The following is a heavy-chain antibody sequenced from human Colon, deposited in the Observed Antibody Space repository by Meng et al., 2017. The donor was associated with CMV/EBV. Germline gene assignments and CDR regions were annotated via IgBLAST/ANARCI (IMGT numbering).Heavy chain of an antibody. Sequence: AGGAFSNFAIDWVRQAPGQGLEWMGGIIPLVDMANYAQNFQRRVTITADKPTSTAYMELSSLRSEDTAVYYCARRGDYYGSNWFDPWGQGTLVTVSS. CDR3: ARRGDYYGSNWFDP. V-gene: IGHV1-69*10. CDR2: IIPLVDMA. D-gene: IGHD3-10*01. J-gene: IGHJ5*02. CDR1: GGAFSNFA.